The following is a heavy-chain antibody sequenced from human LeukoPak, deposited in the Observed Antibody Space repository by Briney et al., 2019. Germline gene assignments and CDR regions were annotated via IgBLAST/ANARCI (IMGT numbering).Heavy chain of an antibody. V-gene: IGHV4-4*07. CDR2: IYTSGST. CDR1: GGSISSYY. CDR3: AREIRDSSSWDAFDI. Sequence: SETLSLTCTVSGGSISSYYWSWIRQPAGKGLEWIGRIYTSGSTNYNPSLKSRVTMSVDTSKNQFSLKLSSVTAADTAVYYCAREIRDSSSWDAFDIWGQGTMVTVSS. J-gene: IGHJ3*02. D-gene: IGHD6-13*01.